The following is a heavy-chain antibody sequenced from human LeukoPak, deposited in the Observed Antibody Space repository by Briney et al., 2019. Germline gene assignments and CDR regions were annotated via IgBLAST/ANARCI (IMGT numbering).Heavy chain of an antibody. V-gene: IGHV3-7*01. CDR1: GFTFSTYG. Sequence: GGSLRLSCAASGFTFSTYGMNWVRQAPGTGLEWVANIKQDGSEIYYVDSVKGRFTISRDNAKNSLYLQMNNLRAEDTAVYSCARAARTFDYWGQGTLVTVSS. J-gene: IGHJ4*02. CDR2: IKQDGSEI. CDR3: ARAARTFDY.